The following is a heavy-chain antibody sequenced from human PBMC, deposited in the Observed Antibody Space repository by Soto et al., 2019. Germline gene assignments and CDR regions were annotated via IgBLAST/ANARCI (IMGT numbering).Heavy chain of an antibody. D-gene: IGHD6-19*01. J-gene: IGHJ4*02. Sequence: SQTLSLTCAISGDSVSSNSAAWNWIRQFPSRGLEWLGRTYYRSKWYNDYAVSVKSRITINPDTSKNQFSLQLNSVTPEDTAVYYCAHLAVAGKPFDYWGEGTLVTVAS. V-gene: IGHV6-1*01. CDR2: TYYRSKWYN. CDR3: AHLAVAGKPFDY. CDR1: GDSVSSNSAA.